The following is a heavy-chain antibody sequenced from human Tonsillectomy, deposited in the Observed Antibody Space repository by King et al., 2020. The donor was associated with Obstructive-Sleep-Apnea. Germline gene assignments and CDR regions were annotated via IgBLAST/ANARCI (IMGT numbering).Heavy chain of an antibody. Sequence: VQLVESGGFVVQPGGSLRLSCAASGFTFDEYAMHWVRQAPGKGLEWVSLISWDGGSPYYADSVKGRFTISRDNSKNSLYLQMNSLRAEDTALYYCAKDINYGSGSYPLGVGYGMDVWGQGTTVTVSS. D-gene: IGHD3-10*01. CDR2: ISWDGGSP. CDR1: GFTFDEYA. V-gene: IGHV3-43D*03. CDR3: AKDINYGSGSYPLGVGYGMDV. J-gene: IGHJ6*02.